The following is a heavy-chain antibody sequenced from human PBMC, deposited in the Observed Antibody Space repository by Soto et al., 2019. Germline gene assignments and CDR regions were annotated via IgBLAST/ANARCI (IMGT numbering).Heavy chain of an antibody. D-gene: IGHD6-13*01. CDR2: MNPNSGNT. J-gene: IGHJ6*02. CDR3: ARGVVEAAAGTYYYYGMDV. Sequence: SVKVSCRASGYTFTSYDINWVRQATVQGLEWMGWMNPNSGNTGYAQKFQGRVTMTRNTSISTAYMELSSLRSEDTAVYYCARGVVEAAAGTYYYYGMDVWGQGTKVTVYS. V-gene: IGHV1-8*01. CDR1: GYTFTSYD.